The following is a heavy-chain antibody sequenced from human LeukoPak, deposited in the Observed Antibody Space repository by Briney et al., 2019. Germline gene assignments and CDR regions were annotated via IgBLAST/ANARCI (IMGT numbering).Heavy chain of an antibody. V-gene: IGHV3-23*01. CDR3: AKGPAPYCSGGSCYSPHWYFDL. D-gene: IGHD2-15*01. CDR2: ISGSGNTT. Sequence: PGGSLRLSCAASQFTFSNYAMSWVRQAPGKGLEWVSAISGSGNTTYFGDSVTGRFTISRDNPKNTVYLRMNSLSAEDTAVYYCAKGPAPYCSGGSCYSPHWYFDLWGRGTLVTVSS. J-gene: IGHJ2*01. CDR1: QFTFSNYA.